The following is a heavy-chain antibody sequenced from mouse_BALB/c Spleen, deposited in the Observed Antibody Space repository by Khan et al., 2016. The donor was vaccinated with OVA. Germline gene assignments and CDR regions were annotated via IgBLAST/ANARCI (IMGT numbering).Heavy chain of an antibody. CDR3: ARKNGSDFDY. V-gene: IGHV1-20*02. Sequence: VQLQQSGPELVKPGASVKISCKASGYSFTGYFMNWVMQSHGKSLEWIGRINPHIGETFYNQKFKGKATLTVDEYSSTAHMDLRSLAAEDSAVYYCARKNGSDFDYWGQGTTLTVSS. J-gene: IGHJ2*01. D-gene: IGHD1-1*01. CDR2: INPHIGET. CDR1: GYSFTGYF.